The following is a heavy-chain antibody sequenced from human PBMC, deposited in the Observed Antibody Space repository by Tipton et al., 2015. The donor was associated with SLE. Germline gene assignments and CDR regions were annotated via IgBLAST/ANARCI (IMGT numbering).Heavy chain of an antibody. Sequence: GSLRLSCAASGFTFSSYAMRWVRQAPGKGLEWVSAISGSGGSTYYADSVKGRFTISRDNSKNTLYLQMNSLRAEDTAVYYCAKTVDYSNYRWYFDYWGQGTLVTVSS. CDR3: AKTVDYSNYRWYFDY. CDR2: ISGSGGST. V-gene: IGHV3-23*01. J-gene: IGHJ4*02. D-gene: IGHD4-11*01. CDR1: GFTFSSYA.